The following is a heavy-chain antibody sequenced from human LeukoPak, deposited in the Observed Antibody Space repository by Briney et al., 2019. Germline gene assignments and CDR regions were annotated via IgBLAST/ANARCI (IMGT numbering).Heavy chain of an antibody. CDR2: ISDTGKT. D-gene: IGHD1-26*01. V-gene: IGHV4-59*01. Sequence: PSETLSLTCNVSGASLSDYYWGWIRQSPAKGLEWLGYISDTGKTDYNPSLNSRGTLSLDTSKNQFSLRLASVTAADTAVYYCVTGYYEPFDNWGEGPRVTVSS. CDR3: VTGYYEPFDN. J-gene: IGHJ4*02. CDR1: GASLSDYY.